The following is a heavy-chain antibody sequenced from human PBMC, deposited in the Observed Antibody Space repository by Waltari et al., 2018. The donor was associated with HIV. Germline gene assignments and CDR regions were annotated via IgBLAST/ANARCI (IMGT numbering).Heavy chain of an antibody. CDR2: MYSGGTT. CDR1: GFTVSSNY. J-gene: IGHJ3*02. D-gene: IGHD6-6*01. V-gene: IGHV3-53*01. Sequence: EVQLVESGGGLIQPGGSLRLSCAASGFTVSSNYMSWVRQAPGKGLGGVSVMYSGGTTYYADSVKGRFTVSRDNSKNTLYLQMNSLRAEDTAVYYCASEYSSSWYAFDIWGQGTMVTVSS. CDR3: ASEYSSSWYAFDI.